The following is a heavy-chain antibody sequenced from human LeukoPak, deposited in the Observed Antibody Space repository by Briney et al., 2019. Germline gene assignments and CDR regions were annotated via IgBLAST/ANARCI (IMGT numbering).Heavy chain of an antibody. Sequence: GGSLRLSRAASGFIFRSYGMHWVRQAPGKGLEWVAAMWNEGSEKYNADSVKGRFTISRDSSKNTLYLQMDSLRVEDTAVYFCARGRDLPAFDIWGQGTMVTVSS. CDR3: ARGRDLPAFDI. J-gene: IGHJ3*02. CDR1: GFIFRSYG. CDR2: MWNEGSEK. V-gene: IGHV3-33*01. D-gene: IGHD3/OR15-3a*01.